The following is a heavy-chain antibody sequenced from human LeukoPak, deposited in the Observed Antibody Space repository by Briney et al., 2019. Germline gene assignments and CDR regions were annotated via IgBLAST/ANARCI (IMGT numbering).Heavy chain of an antibody. CDR3: ARAGVGQLYYYYYMDV. Sequence: SQTLSLTCTVSGGSISSGNYYWSWIRQPAGKGLEWIGRIYTSGSTNYNPSLKSRVTISVDTSKNQFSLKLSSVTAADTAVYYCARAGVGQLYYYYYMDVWGKGTTVTVSS. D-gene: IGHD1/OR15-1a*01. CDR2: IYTSGST. CDR1: GGSISSGNYY. J-gene: IGHJ6*03. V-gene: IGHV4-61*02.